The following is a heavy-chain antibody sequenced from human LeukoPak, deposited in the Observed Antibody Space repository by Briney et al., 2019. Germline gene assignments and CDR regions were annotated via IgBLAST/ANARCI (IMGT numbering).Heavy chain of an antibody. CDR1: GFTFSSYP. Sequence: GRSLRLSCAASGFTFSSYPIHWVRQAPGKGLEWVAVISYDGNNKYYADSVKGRFTISRDNSKNTLYLQMNSLRAEDTAVYYCARIGSGGYYNLNNWFDPWGQGTLVTVSS. V-gene: IGHV3-30*04. D-gene: IGHD3-10*01. CDR3: ARIGSGGYYNLNNWFDP. J-gene: IGHJ5*02. CDR2: ISYDGNNK.